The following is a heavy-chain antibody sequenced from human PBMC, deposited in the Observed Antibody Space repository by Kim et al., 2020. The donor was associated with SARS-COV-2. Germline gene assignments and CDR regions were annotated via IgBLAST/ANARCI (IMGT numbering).Heavy chain of an antibody. CDR1: GFTFSRHW. J-gene: IGHJ4*02. V-gene: IGHV3-7*03. CDR2: INPDGSEK. Sequence: GGSLRLSCAVSGFTFSRHWMSWVRQAPGKGLEWVANINPDGSEKYFVDSVKGRFTISRDNAKNSLSLQMNSLRAEDTAVYYCARDGVASGIYFDYWGPGTLVTVSS. D-gene: IGHD6-13*01. CDR3: ARDGVASGIYFDY.